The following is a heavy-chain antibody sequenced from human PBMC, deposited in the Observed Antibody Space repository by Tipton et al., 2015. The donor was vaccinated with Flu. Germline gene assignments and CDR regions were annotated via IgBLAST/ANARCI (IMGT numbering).Heavy chain of an antibody. CDR1: GGSISSYY. CDR3: ARRCTSGITGTDYYMDV. V-gene: IGHV4-59*08. D-gene: IGHD1-20*01. J-gene: IGHJ6*03. Sequence: TLSLTCTVSGGSISSYYWSWIRQPPGKGLEWIGYIYYSGSTNYNPSLKSRVTISVDTSKNQFSLKLSSVTAADTAVYYCARRCTSGITGTDYYMDVWGKGTTVTVSS. CDR2: IYYSGST.